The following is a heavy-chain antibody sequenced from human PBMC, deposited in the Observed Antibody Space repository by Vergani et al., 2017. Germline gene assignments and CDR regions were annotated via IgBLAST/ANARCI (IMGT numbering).Heavy chain of an antibody. CDR2: IYYSGST. V-gene: IGHV4-59*01. Sequence: QVQLQESGPGLVKPSETLSLPCTVSGGSISSYYWSWIRQPPGKGLEWIGYIYYSGSTNYNPSLKSRVTISVDTSKNQFSLKLSSVTAADTAVYYCARSIVVVPAGLYYYYYMDVWGKGTTVTVSS. D-gene: IGHD2-2*01. CDR3: ARSIVVVPAGLYYYYYMDV. J-gene: IGHJ6*03. CDR1: GGSISSYY.